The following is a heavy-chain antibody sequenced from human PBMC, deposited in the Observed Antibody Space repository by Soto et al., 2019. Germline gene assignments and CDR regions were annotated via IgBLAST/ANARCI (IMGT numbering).Heavy chain of an antibody. CDR1: GYTFTSYA. V-gene: IGHV1-3*01. J-gene: IGHJ6*02. D-gene: IGHD4-17*01. CDR3: ARDDYGDFNYYYGMDV. CDR2: INAGNGNT. Sequence: ASVKVSCKASGYTFTSYAMHWVRQAPGQRLEWMGWINAGNGNTKYSQKFQGRVTITRDTSASTAYMELSSLRSEDTAVYYCARDDYGDFNYYYGMDVWGQGTTVTVSS.